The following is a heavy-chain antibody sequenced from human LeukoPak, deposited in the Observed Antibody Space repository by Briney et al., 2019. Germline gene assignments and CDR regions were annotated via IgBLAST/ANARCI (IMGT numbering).Heavy chain of an antibody. CDR3: ARTSSLYGSGTYYFDY. V-gene: IGHV3-7*03. CDR1: GFAFSNYA. CDR2: IKQDGSEK. D-gene: IGHD3-10*01. Sequence: PGGSLRLSCAASGFAFSNYAMTWVRQAPGKGLEWVANIKQDGSEKYYVDSVKGRFTISRDNAKNSLYLQMNSLRAEDTAVFYCARTSSLYGSGTYYFDYWGQGTLVTVSS. J-gene: IGHJ4*02.